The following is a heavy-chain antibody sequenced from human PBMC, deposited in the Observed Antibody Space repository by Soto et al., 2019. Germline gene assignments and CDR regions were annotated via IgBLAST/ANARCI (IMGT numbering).Heavy chain of an antibody. J-gene: IGHJ3*02. V-gene: IGHV4-61*01. D-gene: IGHD1-7*01. CDR2: IYYSGST. CDR1: GGSVSSGSYY. Sequence: SETLSLTCTVSGGSVSSGSYYWSWIRQPPGKGLEWIGYIYYSGSTNYNPSLKSRVTISVDTSKNQFSLKLSSVTAADTAVYYCARVSRELLDIWGQGTMVTV. CDR3: ARVSRELLDI.